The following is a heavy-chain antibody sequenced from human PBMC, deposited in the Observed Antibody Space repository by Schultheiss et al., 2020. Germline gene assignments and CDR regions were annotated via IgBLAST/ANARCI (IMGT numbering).Heavy chain of an antibody. CDR2: ISGNSGSI. CDR1: GFTFSTYA. D-gene: IGHD2-21*02. Sequence: GGSLRLSCAASGFTFSTYAMSWVRQAPGKGLEWVSGISGNSGSIGYADSVKGRFTISRDNAKNSLYLQMNSLRAEDTAVYYCARLLITSGFDYWGQGTLVTVSS. CDR3: ARLLITSGFDY. J-gene: IGHJ4*02. V-gene: IGHV3-9*01.